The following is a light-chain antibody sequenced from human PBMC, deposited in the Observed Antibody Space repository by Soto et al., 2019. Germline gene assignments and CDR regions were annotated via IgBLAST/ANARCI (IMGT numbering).Light chain of an antibody. V-gene: IGKV3-11*01. CDR2: DAS. J-gene: IGKJ2*01. Sequence: EIVLTQSPATLSLSPGERATLSCRASQGVSSYLAWYQQKPGQAPRLLIYDASNMATGIPARFSGSGSGTDFTLSISILEPEYFEVYSCQQRNKWPPGYTFGQGTQLEIK. CDR3: QQRNKWPPGYT. CDR1: QGVSSY.